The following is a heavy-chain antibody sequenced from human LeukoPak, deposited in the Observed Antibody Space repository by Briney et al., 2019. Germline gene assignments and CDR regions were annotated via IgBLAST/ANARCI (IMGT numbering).Heavy chain of an antibody. J-gene: IGHJ3*02. CDR3: ARKWGAGNDAFDI. CDR2: ISYDGSNE. V-gene: IGHV3-30*03. CDR1: GFTFRTYG. D-gene: IGHD1-26*01. Sequence: GGSLRLSCAASGFTFRTYGMHWVRQAPGKGLEWVAVISYDGSNEYYADSVKGRFIISRDNSKNTLYLQMNSLRNDDTAVYYCARKWGAGNDAFDIWGQGTMVTVSS.